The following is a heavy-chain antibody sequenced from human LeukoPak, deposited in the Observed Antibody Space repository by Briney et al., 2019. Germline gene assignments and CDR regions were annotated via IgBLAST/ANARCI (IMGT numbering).Heavy chain of an antibody. D-gene: IGHD6-19*01. CDR1: GGTFTSYA. CDR3: ARGIAVAGHYYYYGMDV. J-gene: IGHJ6*02. Sequence: SVKVSCKASGGTFTSYAISWVRQAPGQGLEWMGGIIPIFGTANYAQKFQGRVTITADESTSTAYMELSSLRSEDTAVYYCARGIAVAGHYYYYGMDVWGQGTTVTVSS. V-gene: IGHV1-69*13. CDR2: IIPIFGTA.